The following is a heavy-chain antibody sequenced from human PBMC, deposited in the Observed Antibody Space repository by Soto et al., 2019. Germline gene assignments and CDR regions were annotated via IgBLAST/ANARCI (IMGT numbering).Heavy chain of an antibody. J-gene: IGHJ6*02. CDR2: ISYDGSNK. CDR3: AREEVSARKHYGMDV. Sequence: QVQLVESGGGVVQPGRSLRLSCAASGFTFTTYAMHWVRQAPGKGLEWVAIISYDGSNKYYADSVKGRFTISRDNSKNTLYLQMNSLRAEDTAVYYCAREEVSARKHYGMDVWGQGTTVTVS. V-gene: IGHV3-30-3*01. CDR1: GFTFTTYA. D-gene: IGHD1-20*01.